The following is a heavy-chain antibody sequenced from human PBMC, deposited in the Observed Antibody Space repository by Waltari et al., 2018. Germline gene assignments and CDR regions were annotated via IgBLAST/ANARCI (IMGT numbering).Heavy chain of an antibody. Sequence: DVELVESGGGLVKSGVSLTLSCVGSGFTFSIYIINWVRQAPGKGLEWVASISGSSNLIFYADSLKGRFTISRDNAKNVVYLQMNSLRAEDTAVYYCARDRIPTGYWGQGTLVTVSS. CDR2: ISGSSNLI. D-gene: IGHD1-1*01. V-gene: IGHV3-21*02. J-gene: IGHJ4*02. CDR1: GFTFSIYI. CDR3: ARDRIPTGY.